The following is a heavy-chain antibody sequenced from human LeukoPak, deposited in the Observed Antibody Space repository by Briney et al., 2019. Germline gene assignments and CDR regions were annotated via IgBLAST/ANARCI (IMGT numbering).Heavy chain of an antibody. Sequence: SVKVSCKASGGTFSSYTISWVRQAPGQGHEWMGRIIPILGIANYAQKFQGRVTITADKSTSTAYMELSSLRSEETAVYYCARDVEADYHFWSGPGSYWGQGTLVTVSS. CDR3: ARDVEADYHFWSGPGSY. V-gene: IGHV1-69*04. D-gene: IGHD3-3*01. CDR2: IIPILGIA. CDR1: GGTFSSYT. J-gene: IGHJ4*02.